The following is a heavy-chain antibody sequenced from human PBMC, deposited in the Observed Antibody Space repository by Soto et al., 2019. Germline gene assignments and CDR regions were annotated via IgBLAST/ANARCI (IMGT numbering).Heavy chain of an antibody. Sequence: EVQLLESGGGLVQPGGSLRLSCAASGFTFSSYAMSWVRQAPGKGLEWVSAISGSGGSTYYADSVKGRFTISRDNSKNTLYLQMNSLRAEDTAVYYCAKADTAMVTDYYGMDVWGQGTTVTVSS. CDR2: ISGSGGST. D-gene: IGHD5-18*01. CDR3: AKADTAMVTDYYGMDV. CDR1: GFTFSSYA. J-gene: IGHJ6*02. V-gene: IGHV3-23*01.